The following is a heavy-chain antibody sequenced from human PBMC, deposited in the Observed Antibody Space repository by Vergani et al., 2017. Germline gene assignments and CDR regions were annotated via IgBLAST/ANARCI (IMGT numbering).Heavy chain of an antibody. CDR1: GFTVSSNY. Sequence: EVQLVETGGGLIQPGGSLRLSCAASGFTVSSNYMSWVRQAPGKGLEWVSAISGSGGSTYYADSVKGRFTISRDNSKNTLYLQMNSLRAEDTAVYYCAKLTDPHFDYGGQGTLVTVSS. CDR2: ISGSGGST. J-gene: IGHJ4*02. D-gene: IGHD2-8*02. V-gene: IGHV3-23*04. CDR3: AKLTDPHFDY.